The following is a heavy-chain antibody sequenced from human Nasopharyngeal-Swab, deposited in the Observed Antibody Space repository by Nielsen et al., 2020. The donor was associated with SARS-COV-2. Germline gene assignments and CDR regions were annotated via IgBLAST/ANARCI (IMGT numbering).Heavy chain of an antibody. CDR1: GYTFISYA. Sequence: ASAKVSCKASGYTFISYAMHRVRQAPGQRLEWMGWINAGNGNTKYSQKFQGRVTITRDTSASTAYMELSSLRSEDTAVYYCASTKTTTIFGVVVKNDAFDIWGQGTMVTVSS. CDR3: ASTKTTTIFGVVVKNDAFDI. V-gene: IGHV1-3*01. J-gene: IGHJ3*02. D-gene: IGHD3-3*01. CDR2: INAGNGNT.